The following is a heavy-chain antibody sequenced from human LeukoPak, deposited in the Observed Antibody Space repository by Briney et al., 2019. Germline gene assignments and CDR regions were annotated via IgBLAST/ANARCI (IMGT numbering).Heavy chain of an antibody. J-gene: IGHJ5*02. CDR3: GVVITTTWFDP. V-gene: IGHV4-39*07. D-gene: IGHD3-22*01. Sequence: PSETLSLTCTVFGGSISSSSYYWGWIRQPPGKGLEWIGSIYYSGSTYYNPSLKSRVTISVDTSKNQFSLKLSSVTAADTAVYYCGVVITTTWFDPWGQGTLVTVSS. CDR1: GGSISSSSYY. CDR2: IYYSGST.